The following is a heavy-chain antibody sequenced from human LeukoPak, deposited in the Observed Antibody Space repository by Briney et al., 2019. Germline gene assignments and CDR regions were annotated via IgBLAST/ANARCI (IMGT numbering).Heavy chain of an antibody. V-gene: IGHV3-30-3*01. CDR1: GFTFSSYT. Sequence: PGGSLRLSCAASGFTFSSYTIHWVRQAPGKGLEWVTIISYGGSNKYYADSVKGRFTISRDNSKNTLYLQMNSLRAEDTAVYYCARGGQGYDLNWFDPWGQGTLVTVSS. CDR2: ISYGGSNK. J-gene: IGHJ5*02. CDR3: ARGGQGYDLNWFDP. D-gene: IGHD3-3*01.